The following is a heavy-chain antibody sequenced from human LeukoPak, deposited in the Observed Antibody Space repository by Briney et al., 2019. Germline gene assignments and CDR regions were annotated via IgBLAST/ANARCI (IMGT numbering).Heavy chain of an antibody. CDR2: ISYTGST. V-gene: IGHV4-39*07. J-gene: IGHJ4*02. D-gene: IGHD2-15*01. Sequence: SETLSLTCTVSGGSISSSSYYWGCIRQPPGKGLGWIGSISYTGSTYYSPSLKSRVTISVDTSKNQFSLKLSSVTAADTAVYYCARARSTRGYYFDYWGQGTLVTVSS. CDR3: ARARSTRGYYFDY. CDR1: GGSISSSSYY.